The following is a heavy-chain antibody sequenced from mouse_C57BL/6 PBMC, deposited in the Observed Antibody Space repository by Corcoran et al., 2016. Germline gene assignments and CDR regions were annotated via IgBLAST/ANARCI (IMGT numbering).Heavy chain of an antibody. V-gene: IGHV1-26*01. D-gene: IGHD2-1*01. J-gene: IGHJ2*01. CDR1: GYTFTDYY. CDR2: INPNNGGT. CDR3: ASGIYYGVYFDY. Sequence: EVQLQQSGPELVKPGASVKISCKASGYTFTDYYMNWVKQSHGKSLEWIGDINPNNGGTSYNQKFKGKATLTVDKSSSTAYMELRSLTSEDSAVYYCASGIYYGVYFDYWGQGTTLTVSS.